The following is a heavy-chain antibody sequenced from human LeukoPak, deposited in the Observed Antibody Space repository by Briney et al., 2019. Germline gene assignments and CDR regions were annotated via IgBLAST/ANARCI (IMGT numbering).Heavy chain of an antibody. CDR3: ARVGYCSGGSCYVPFDY. J-gene: IGHJ4*02. V-gene: IGHV3-7*03. Sequence: GGSLRLSCAASGFTFSSYWMSCVRQAPGKGLEWVANIKQDGSEKYYVDSVKGRFTISRDNAKNSLYLQMNSLRAEDTAVYYCARVGYCSGGSCYVPFDYWGQGTLVTVSS. CDR2: IKQDGSEK. CDR1: GFTFSSYW. D-gene: IGHD2-15*01.